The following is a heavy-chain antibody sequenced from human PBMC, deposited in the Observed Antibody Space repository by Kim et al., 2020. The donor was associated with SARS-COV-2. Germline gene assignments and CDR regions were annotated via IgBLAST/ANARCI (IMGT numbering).Heavy chain of an antibody. CDR2: LANDGSEE. V-gene: IGHV3-30-3*01. Sequence: GGSLRLSCTASGFSFRSHAMHWARQAPGKGLEWIGVLANDGSEEFYADSVKGRFSMSRDNSRNVFYLQMRSLRREDSATFFCGGDGAVSARRVYSYMGVWGKGTTVSVSS. J-gene: IGHJ6*03. CDR1: GFSFRSHA. D-gene: IGHD6-6*01. CDR3: GGDGAVSARRVYSYMGV.